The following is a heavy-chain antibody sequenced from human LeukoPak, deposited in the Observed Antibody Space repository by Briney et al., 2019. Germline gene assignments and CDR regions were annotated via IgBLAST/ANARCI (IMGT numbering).Heavy chain of an antibody. J-gene: IGHJ6*03. CDR3: ASVRRGFGEFSKYYSYYYMDV. V-gene: IGHV4-38-2*02. Sequence: SETLSLTCSVSGYSISSGYHWGWIRQPPGKGLEWIGNIYYSGNAYHNPSLKSRVTISVDTSKNQFSLRLSSVTAADTAVYYCASVRRGFGEFSKYYSYYYMDVWGKGTTVTISS. CDR2: IYYSGNA. D-gene: IGHD3-10*01. CDR1: GYSISSGYH.